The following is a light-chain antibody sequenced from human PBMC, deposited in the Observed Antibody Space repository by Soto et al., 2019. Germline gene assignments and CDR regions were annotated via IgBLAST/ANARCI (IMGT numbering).Light chain of an antibody. CDR1: QSVSRNY. V-gene: IGKV3-20*01. CDR3: HQYGSSPPT. Sequence: EIVLTQSPGTLSLSPGERATLFCRASQSVSRNYLAWYRRKHGQAPRLLIYGASSRATGIPDRFSGSGSGTGFTLTITRLEPADFAVYYCHQYGSSPPTFGPGNRVDIK. CDR2: GAS. J-gene: IGKJ1*01.